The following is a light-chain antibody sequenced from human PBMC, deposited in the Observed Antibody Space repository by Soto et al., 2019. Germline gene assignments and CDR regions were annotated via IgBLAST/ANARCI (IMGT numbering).Light chain of an antibody. Sequence: QSALTQPASVSGSPGQSITISCTGTSSDVGGYDYVSWYQQFPGKAPKLMIYEVNHRPSGVSNRFSGSKSGNTASLTVSGLQAADEADYFCKSYAGSNTYVFGSGTKLTVL. V-gene: IGLV2-14*01. CDR3: KSYAGSNTYV. J-gene: IGLJ1*01. CDR1: SSDVGGYDY. CDR2: EVN.